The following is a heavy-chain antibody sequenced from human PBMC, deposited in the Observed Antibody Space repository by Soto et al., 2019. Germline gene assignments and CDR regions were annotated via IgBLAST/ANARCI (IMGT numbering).Heavy chain of an antibody. CDR1: GGSFSGYY. D-gene: IGHD6-19*01. CDR3: ARGSFVAELFYYYYVMDC. Sequence: SATLSLTCSVYGGSFSGYYWSWIRQPPGKGLEWIGEINHSGSTNYNPSLKSRVTISVDTSKNQFSLKLSSVTAADTAVYDCARGSFVAELFYYYYVMDCSGPGSTVTVS. CDR2: INHSGST. V-gene: IGHV4-34*01. J-gene: IGHJ6*02.